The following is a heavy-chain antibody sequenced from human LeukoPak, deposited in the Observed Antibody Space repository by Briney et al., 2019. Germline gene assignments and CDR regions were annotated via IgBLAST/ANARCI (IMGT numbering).Heavy chain of an antibody. D-gene: IGHD6-19*01. J-gene: IGHJ4*02. CDR3: ARERPGIAVAGTGFAY. V-gene: IGHV1-2*02. CDR2: INPKSGGT. Sequence: ASVKVSCKASGYIFTGYYMHWVRQAPGQGLEWMGWINPKSGGTNYAQKFQGRVTMTRDTSTSTAYMELSRLTPDDTAVYYCARERPGIAVAGTGFAYWGQGTLVTVSS. CDR1: GYIFTGYY.